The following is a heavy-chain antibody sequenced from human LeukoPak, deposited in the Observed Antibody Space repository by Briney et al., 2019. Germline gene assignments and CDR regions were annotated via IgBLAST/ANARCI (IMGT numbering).Heavy chain of an antibody. V-gene: IGHV3-23*01. CDR3: VIWGDYDVLTGYYVPDY. D-gene: IGHD3-9*01. CDR1: GFTFSNYA. J-gene: IGHJ4*02. Sequence: GGSLRLSCVAYGFTFSNYAMSWVRQAPGKGLQWVSAITGSGTSTYYADSLKGRFTISRDNSKNTVFLQMNSLRHEDTAIYYCVIWGDYDVLTGYYVPDYWGQGTLVTVSS. CDR2: ITGSGTST.